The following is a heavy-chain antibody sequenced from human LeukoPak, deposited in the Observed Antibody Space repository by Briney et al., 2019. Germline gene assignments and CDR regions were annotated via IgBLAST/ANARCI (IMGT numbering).Heavy chain of an antibody. CDR2: ISASNGNT. CDR1: GYTFTSYG. Sequence: ASVKVSCKASGYTFTSYGISWVRQAPGQGLEWMGWISASNGNTNYAQKLQGRVTMTTDTSTSTAYMELRSLRSDDTAVYYCARLRYFDWLNYYYYLDVWGKGTTVTVSS. V-gene: IGHV1-18*01. D-gene: IGHD3-9*01. J-gene: IGHJ6*03. CDR3: ARLRYFDWLNYYYYLDV.